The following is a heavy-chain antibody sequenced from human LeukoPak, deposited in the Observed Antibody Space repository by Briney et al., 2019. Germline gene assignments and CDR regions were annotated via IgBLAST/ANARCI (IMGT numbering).Heavy chain of an antibody. CDR3: ARHIGYCSSTSCYHHFDY. D-gene: IGHD2-2*01. V-gene: IGHV4-39*01. Sequence: PSETLSLTCTVSGGSISSSSSNWGWIRQPPGKGLEWIGSIYYSGSTYYNPSLQSRVSISVDTSKNRFSLNLRSVTAADTAVYYCARHIGYCSSTSCYHHFDYWGQGTLVTVSS. CDR2: IYYSGST. CDR1: GGSISSSSSN. J-gene: IGHJ4*01.